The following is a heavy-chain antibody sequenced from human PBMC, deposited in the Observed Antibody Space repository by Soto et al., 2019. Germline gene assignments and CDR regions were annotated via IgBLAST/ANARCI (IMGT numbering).Heavy chain of an antibody. CDR2: ISDRGDI. CDR3: ARGRHWFGP. CDR1: GISITNSY. V-gene: IGHV4-59*08. J-gene: IGHJ5*02. Sequence: SEPLSHPCTVSGISITNSYWNWFRQSPGKGLEWIGQISDRGDINYNPPLESRVAISTDTSKNQVSLTLTAVNAADTAVYFCARGRHWFGPWGQGTLVTVSS.